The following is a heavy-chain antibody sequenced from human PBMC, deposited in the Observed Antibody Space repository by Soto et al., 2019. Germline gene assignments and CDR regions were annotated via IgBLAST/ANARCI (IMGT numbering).Heavy chain of an antibody. V-gene: IGHV3-21*01. D-gene: IGHD2-2*02. CDR2: ISSSSSYI. CDR3: ARDWDCSSTSCYTKKNWFDP. Sequence: LRLSCAASGFTFSSYSMNWVRQAPGKGLEWVSSISSSSSYIYYADSVKGRFTISRDNAKNSLYLQMNSLRAEDTAVYYCARDWDCSSTSCYTKKNWFDPWGQGTLVTVSS. CDR1: GFTFSSYS. J-gene: IGHJ5*02.